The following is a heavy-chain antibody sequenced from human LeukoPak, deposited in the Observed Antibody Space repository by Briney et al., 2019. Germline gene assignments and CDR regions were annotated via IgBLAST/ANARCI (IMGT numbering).Heavy chain of an antibody. D-gene: IGHD2-2*01. J-gene: IGHJ5*02. CDR3: ARGGTIHLGYCSSTSCHGPLYNWFDP. CDR1: GGSISSGGYY. Sequence: SETLSLTCTVSGGSISSGGYYWSWIRQHLGKGLEWIGYIYYSGSTYYNPSLKSRVTISVDTSKNQFSLKLSSVTAADTAVYYCARGGTIHLGYCSSTSCHGPLYNWFDPWGQGTLVTVSS. CDR2: IYYSGST. V-gene: IGHV4-31*03.